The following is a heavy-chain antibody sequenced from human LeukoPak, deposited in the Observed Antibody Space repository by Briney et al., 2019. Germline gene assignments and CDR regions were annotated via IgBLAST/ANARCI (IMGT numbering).Heavy chain of an antibody. CDR2: VSYDGSNK. Sequence: GGSLRLSCAASGFTFSNSAMHWVRQAPGKGLEWVAVVSYDGSNKYYADSVKGRFTISRDNSKNTLYLQMNSLRAEDAAVSYCATIGDRRSGELYRIDYWGQGTLVTVSS. CDR3: ATIGDRRSGELYRIDY. J-gene: IGHJ4*02. D-gene: IGHD1-26*01. V-gene: IGHV3-30-3*01. CDR1: GFTFSNSA.